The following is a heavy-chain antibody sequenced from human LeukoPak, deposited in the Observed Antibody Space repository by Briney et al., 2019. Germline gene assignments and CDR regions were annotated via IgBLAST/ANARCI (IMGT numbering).Heavy chain of an antibody. CDR3: ARGKWELKGNYMDV. CDR2: INPNSGGT. CDR1: GYTFTGYY. J-gene: IGHJ6*03. D-gene: IGHD1-26*01. Sequence: ASVKVSCKASGYTFTGYYMHWVRQAPGQGLEWMGWINPNSGGTNYAQKFQGRVTMTRDTSISTAYMELSRPRSDDTAVYYCARGKWELKGNYMDVWGKGTTVTVSS. V-gene: IGHV1-2*02.